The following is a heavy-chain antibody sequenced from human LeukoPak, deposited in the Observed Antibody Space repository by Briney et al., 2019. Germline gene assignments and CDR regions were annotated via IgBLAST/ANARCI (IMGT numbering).Heavy chain of an antibody. D-gene: IGHD6-19*01. V-gene: IGHV3-23*01. Sequence: GGSLRLSCAASGFTFSSYAMSWVRQAPGKGLEWVSAISGSGGSTYYADSVKGRFTISRDNSKNTLYLQMNSLRAEDTAVYYCAKGLAVAGMSVWSPYYFDYWGQGTLVAVSS. J-gene: IGHJ4*02. CDR1: GFTFSSYA. CDR2: ISGSGGST. CDR3: AKGLAVAGMSVWSPYYFDY.